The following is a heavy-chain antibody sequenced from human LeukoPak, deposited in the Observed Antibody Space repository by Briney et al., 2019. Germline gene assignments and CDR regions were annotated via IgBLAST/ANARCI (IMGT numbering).Heavy chain of an antibody. Sequence: GGSLRLSCAASGFTFTTYTMNWVRQAPGKGLEWVSSISRSSSYIYYADSVKGRFTISRDNAKNSLFLQMNSLRAEDTAVYYCARQGYLDFDYWGQGTLVTVSS. D-gene: IGHD5-18*01. J-gene: IGHJ4*02. CDR2: ISRSSSYI. CDR3: ARQGYLDFDY. V-gene: IGHV3-21*01. CDR1: GFTFTTYT.